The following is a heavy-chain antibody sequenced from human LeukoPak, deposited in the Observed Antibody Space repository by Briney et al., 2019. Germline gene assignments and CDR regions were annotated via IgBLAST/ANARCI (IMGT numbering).Heavy chain of an antibody. CDR1: GFTLSSYA. D-gene: IGHD5-18*01. CDR2: ISVSGNT. Sequence: GGSLRLSCAASGFTLSSYAMSWVRQAPGKGLEWVSAISVSGNTYHADSVKGRFTISRDNAKTSLYLQMNSLRAEDTAVYYCARHLSGVTGYTYGRGIDYWGQGTLVTVSS. V-gene: IGHV3-23*01. CDR3: ARHLSGVTGYTYGRGIDY. J-gene: IGHJ4*02.